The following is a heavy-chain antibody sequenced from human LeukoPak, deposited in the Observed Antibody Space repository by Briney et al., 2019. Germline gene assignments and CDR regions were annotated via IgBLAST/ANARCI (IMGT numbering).Heavy chain of an antibody. CDR3: ARGYRAYYDILTGYYRSRWFDP. CDR2: INHSGST. CDR1: GGSFSGYY. D-gene: IGHD3-9*01. Sequence: PSETLSLTCAVYGGSFSGYYWSWIRQPPGKGLEWIGEINHSGSTNYNPSLKSRVTISVDTSKNQFSLKLSSVPAADTAVYYCARGYRAYYDILTGYYRSRWFDPWGQGTLVTVSS. J-gene: IGHJ5*02. V-gene: IGHV4-34*01.